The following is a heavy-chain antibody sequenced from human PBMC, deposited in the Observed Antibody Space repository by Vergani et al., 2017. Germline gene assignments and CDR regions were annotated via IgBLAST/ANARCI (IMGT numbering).Heavy chain of an antibody. CDR1: GGTFSSYA. Sequence: VQLVESGAEVKKPGSSVKVSCKASGGTFSSYAISWVRQAPGQGLEWMGGIIPIFGTANYAQKFQGRVTITADKSTSTAYMELSSLRSEDTAVYYCARVEGYSSSWYGWFDPWGQGTLVTVSS. V-gene: IGHV1-69*06. CDR3: ARVEGYSSSWYGWFDP. CDR2: IIPIFGTA. J-gene: IGHJ5*02. D-gene: IGHD6-13*01.